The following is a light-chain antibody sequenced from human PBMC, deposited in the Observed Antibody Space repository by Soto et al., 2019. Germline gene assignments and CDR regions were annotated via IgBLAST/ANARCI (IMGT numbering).Light chain of an antibody. CDR3: QQYNSYSFT. V-gene: IGKV1-17*01. J-gene: IGKJ3*01. CDR2: AAS. CDR1: QSIGNY. Sequence: DINMTQSPSSLSAAIGPRFSISCRASQSIGNYLNWYQQKQGQAPKLLIYAASSLQSGVPSRLRGSGYGTELTITISSMKNDDFATYYCQQYNSYSFTFGPGTKVDIK.